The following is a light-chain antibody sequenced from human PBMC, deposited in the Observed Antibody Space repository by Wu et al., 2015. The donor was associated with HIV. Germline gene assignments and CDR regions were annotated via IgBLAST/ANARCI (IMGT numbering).Light chain of an antibody. J-gene: IGKJ5*01. CDR1: QNIDNF. CDR3: QETSSVPPA. Sequence: DIRVTQSPSSLSASIGDRVTITCRTSQNIDNFLNWYQQKSGKAPKLLISAASNLQYGAPPRLSGSGSGTDFTLTISSLQPEDFATYFCQETSSVPPAFGQGTRVDIK. V-gene: IGKV1-39*01. CDR2: AAS.